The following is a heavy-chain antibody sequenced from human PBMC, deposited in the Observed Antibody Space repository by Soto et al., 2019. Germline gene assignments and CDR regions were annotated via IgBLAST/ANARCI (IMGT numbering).Heavy chain of an antibody. V-gene: IGHV4-59*08. Sequence: QVQLQESGPGLVKPSETLSLTCIVSGGSISSHHWSWIRQSPGKGLEWIGHVSYSGSSTYNPSLKTRVTISIATSKNQFSLNLRSVSAADTAVYYCTRLFGIDSPMYFFDQWGQGTLVTVSS. CDR1: GGSISSHH. CDR2: VSYSGSS. CDR3: TRLFGIDSPMYFFDQ. J-gene: IGHJ4*02. D-gene: IGHD2-8*01.